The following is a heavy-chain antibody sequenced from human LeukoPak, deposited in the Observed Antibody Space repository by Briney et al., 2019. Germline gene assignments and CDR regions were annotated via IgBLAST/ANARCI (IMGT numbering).Heavy chain of an antibody. CDR1: GFSFITYA. CDR2: ISGSGSST. V-gene: IGHV3-23*01. J-gene: IGHJ4*02. Sequence: GGSLRLSCAASGFSFITYAMNWVRQAPGKGLEWVSPISGSGSSTYYADSVKGRFTISRDNSKNTLYLQMNSLRAEDTALYYCAKGIQLWPYFDYWGQGTLVTVSS. CDR3: AKGIQLWPYFDY. D-gene: IGHD5-18*01.